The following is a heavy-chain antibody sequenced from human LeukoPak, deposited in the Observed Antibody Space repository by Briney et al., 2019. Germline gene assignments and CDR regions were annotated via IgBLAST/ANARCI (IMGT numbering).Heavy chain of an antibody. J-gene: IGHJ4*02. CDR1: GYIFSPYW. CDR2: ISNGGYPT. D-gene: IGHD3-10*02. Sequence: GGSLRLSCVASGYIFSPYWMSWVRQTPGKGLEWVASISNGGYPTYYMDSVRGRFTISRDDAKNSLFLQMNGLRADDTAVYYCTRENYVPDSWGQGTPVIVSS. V-gene: IGHV3-7*03. CDR3: TRENYVPDS.